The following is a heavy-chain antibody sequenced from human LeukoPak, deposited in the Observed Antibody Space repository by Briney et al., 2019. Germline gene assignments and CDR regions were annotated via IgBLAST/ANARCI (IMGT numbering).Heavy chain of an antibody. D-gene: IGHD2-21*01. V-gene: IGHV4-39*07. J-gene: IGHJ4*02. Sequence: MSSETLSLTCTVSGGSISSSSYYWGWIRQPPGKGLEWIGSIYYSGSTYYNPSLKSRVTISVDTSKNQFSLKLSSVTAADTAVYYRARGLGGDYFDYWGQGTLVTVSS. CDR2: IYYSGST. CDR3: ARGLGGDYFDY. CDR1: GGSISSSSYY.